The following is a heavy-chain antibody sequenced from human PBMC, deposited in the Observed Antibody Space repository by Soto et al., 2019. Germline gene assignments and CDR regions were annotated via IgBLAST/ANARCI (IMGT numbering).Heavy chain of an antibody. V-gene: IGHV2-5*01. Sequence: GSGPTLVNPTQTLTLTCTFSGFSLSTSGVGVGWIRQPPGKALEWLALIYWNDDKRYSPSLKSRLTITKDTSKNQVVLTMTNMDPVNTATYYCAHRPRIAEHKWFDPWGQGTLVTVSS. D-gene: IGHD6-13*01. CDR2: IYWNDDK. CDR1: GFSLSTSGVG. J-gene: IGHJ5*02. CDR3: AHRPRIAEHKWFDP.